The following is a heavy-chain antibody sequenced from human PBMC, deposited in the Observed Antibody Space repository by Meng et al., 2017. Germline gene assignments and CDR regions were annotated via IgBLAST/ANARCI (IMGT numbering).Heavy chain of an antibody. D-gene: IGHD2-2*01. V-gene: IGHV1-2*06. CDR3: ARDLGGYCSSTSCYASNWFDP. Sequence: GHRVQSWAGVKKPGASVKVSCKASGYTFPGYYMHLVRQAPGQGLEWRGRINPTRGGTNYAQKFQGRVTMTRDTSISTAYIELSRLRSDDTAVYYCARDLGGYCSSTSCYASNWFDPWGQGTLVTVSS. CDR1: GYTFPGYY. J-gene: IGHJ5*02. CDR2: INPTRGGT.